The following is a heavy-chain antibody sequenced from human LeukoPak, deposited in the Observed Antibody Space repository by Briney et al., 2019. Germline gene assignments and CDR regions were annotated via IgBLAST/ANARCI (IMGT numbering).Heavy chain of an antibody. V-gene: IGHV3-7*01. CDR3: ARDTDYYDSSGYPLY. CDR1: GFTFSSYW. J-gene: IGHJ4*02. CDR2: IKQDGSEK. Sequence: GGSLRLSCAASGFTFSSYWMSWVRQAPGKGLEWVANIKQDGSEKYYVDSVKGRFTISRDNAKNSLYLQMNSLRAEDTAVYYCARDTDYYDSSGYPLYWGQGTLVTVSS. D-gene: IGHD3-22*01.